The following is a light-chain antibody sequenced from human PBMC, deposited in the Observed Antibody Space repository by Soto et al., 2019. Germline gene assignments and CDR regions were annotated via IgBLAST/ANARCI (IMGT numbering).Light chain of an antibody. CDR2: EVS. V-gene: IGLV2-23*02. Sequence: QSALTQPASVSGSPGQSITISCTGTSSDVGSYNLVSWYQQYPGKAPKLIIYEVSKRPSGVSNRFSGSKSGNTASLTISGLQAEDEADYYCCPYAGSSTFAFGAGTKLTVL. CDR1: SSDVGSYNL. CDR3: CPYAGSSTFA. J-gene: IGLJ3*02.